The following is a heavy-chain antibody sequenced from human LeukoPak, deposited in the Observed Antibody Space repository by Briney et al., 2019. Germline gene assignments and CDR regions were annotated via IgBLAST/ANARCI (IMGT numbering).Heavy chain of an antibody. J-gene: IGHJ4*02. CDR3: ARPYSSGWYLFDY. V-gene: IGHV1-18*01. CDR2: VSSYNVNT. Sequence: PGXXLXXXGWVSSYNVNTNYAQKLQGRVTMTTDTSTSTAYMELRSLRSDDTAVYYCARPYSSGWYLFDYWGQGTLVTASS. D-gene: IGHD6-19*01.